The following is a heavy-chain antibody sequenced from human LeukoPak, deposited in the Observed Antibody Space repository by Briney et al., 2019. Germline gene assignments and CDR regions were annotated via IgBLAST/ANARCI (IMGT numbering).Heavy chain of an antibody. D-gene: IGHD1/OR15-1a*01. CDR2: INSDGSST. CDR3: ARDSGGVWNNFDY. J-gene: IGHJ4*02. V-gene: IGHV3-74*01. Sequence: GGSLRLSCVAHGFTFSSYWANWVRHARGKGLVWVSRINSDGSSTTYADSVKGRFTISRDNAKNTLYLQMNSLRAEDTPVYYCARDSGGVWNNFDYWGQGTLVTVSS. CDR1: GFTFSSYW.